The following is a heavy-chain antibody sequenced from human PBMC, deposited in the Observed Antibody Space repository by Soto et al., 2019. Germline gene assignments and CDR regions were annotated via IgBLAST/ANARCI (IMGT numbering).Heavy chain of an antibody. Sequence: QVHVVESGGGVVLPGRSLRLSCATSGFTFSSYGMHWVRQAPGKGLEWVAVMSYDGSNTYYGESVKGRFTISRDNSKNTLYLQMNSRRAEDTAVYYCAKDDGLWYLDYWGQGILVTVSS. CDR1: GFTFSSYG. D-gene: IGHD5-18*01. CDR3: AKDDGLWYLDY. CDR2: MSYDGSNT. V-gene: IGHV3-30*18. J-gene: IGHJ4*02.